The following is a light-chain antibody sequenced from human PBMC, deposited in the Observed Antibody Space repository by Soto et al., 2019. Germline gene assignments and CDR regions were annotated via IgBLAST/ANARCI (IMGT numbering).Light chain of an antibody. Sequence: EIVMTQSPATLSVSPGERATLSCRASQSVSSNLAWYQQKPGQAPRLLIYGASTRATGIPDRFSGSESGTEFTLTISSLQSEDFAVYHCQQYSHWLPITFGQGTRLDLK. CDR1: QSVSSN. J-gene: IGKJ5*01. V-gene: IGKV3-15*01. CDR3: QQYSHWLPIT. CDR2: GAS.